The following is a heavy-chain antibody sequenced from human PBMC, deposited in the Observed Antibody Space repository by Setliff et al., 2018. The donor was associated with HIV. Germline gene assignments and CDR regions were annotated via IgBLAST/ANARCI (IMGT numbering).Heavy chain of an antibody. Sequence: SETLSLTCAVSGYTISSGYYWGWIRQPPGKGLEWIGNIYQSGSSYSNTSLKSRVTISIDTSKNQFSLKLSSVTAADTAVYYCARRWGDILTGPDTFDIWGQGTMVT. V-gene: IGHV4-38-2*01. CDR2: IYQSGSS. CDR3: ARRWGDILTGPDTFDI. CDR1: GYTISSGYY. J-gene: IGHJ3*02. D-gene: IGHD3-9*01.